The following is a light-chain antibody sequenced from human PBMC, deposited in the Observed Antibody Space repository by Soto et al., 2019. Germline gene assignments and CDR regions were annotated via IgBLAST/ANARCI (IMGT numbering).Light chain of an antibody. CDR2: AAS. CDR1: EDITNY. V-gene: IGKV1-9*01. CDR3: QQLLSYPIT. Sequence: IQLTQSPSSLSASVGDRVTVTCRASEDITNYLAWYQQKVGKAPKLLIFAASTLQSGVPLRFSGSGSGTSFTLTISSLQPEDSATYYCQQLLSYPITFGQGTRLEIK. J-gene: IGKJ5*01.